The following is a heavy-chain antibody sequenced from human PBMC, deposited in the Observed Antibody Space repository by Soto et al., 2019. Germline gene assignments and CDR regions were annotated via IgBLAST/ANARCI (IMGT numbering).Heavy chain of an antibody. CDR3: ARDTGGSYDF. D-gene: IGHD1-26*01. CDR2: TRNKANSYAA. J-gene: IGHJ4*02. Sequence: GGSLRLSCAASGFRFSDYYMDWVRQLPGMGLEWVGRTRNKANSYAAEYAPSVRGRFTISRHDSEDSMFLQLNSLKTEDTAVYYCARDTGGSYDFWGQGALVNVSS. V-gene: IGHV3-72*01. CDR1: GFRFSDYY.